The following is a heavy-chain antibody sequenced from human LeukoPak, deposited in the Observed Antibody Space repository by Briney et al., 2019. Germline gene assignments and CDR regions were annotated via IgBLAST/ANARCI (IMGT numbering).Heavy chain of an antibody. D-gene: IGHD1-14*01. J-gene: IGHJ3*02. CDR3: SKSNNWYNGALDI. CDR1: GFTFSSFA. V-gene: IGHV3-23*01. Sequence: GGSPRLSCAASGFTFSSFAMSWVRQAPGKGLEWVSAISGGGGSTYYADSVKGRFTISRDNAKNTLYLQVNSLRAEDTAVYYCSKSNNWYNGALDIWGQGTMVTVSS. CDR2: ISGGGGST.